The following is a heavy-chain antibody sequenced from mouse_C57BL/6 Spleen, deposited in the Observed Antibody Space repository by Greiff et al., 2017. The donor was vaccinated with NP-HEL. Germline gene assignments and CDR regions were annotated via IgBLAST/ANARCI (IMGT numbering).Heavy chain of an antibody. V-gene: IGHV1-80*01. CDR2: IYPGDGDT. J-gene: IGHJ4*01. Sequence: QVQLKESGAELVKPGASVKISCKASGYAFSSYWMNWVKQRPGKGLEWIGQIYPGDGDTNYNGKFTGKATLTADKSSSTAYMQLSSLTSEDSAGDCGARRDGNYYAMDYWGQGTSVTVSS. CDR3: ARRDGNYYAMDY. CDR1: GYAFSSYW. D-gene: IGHD2-1*01.